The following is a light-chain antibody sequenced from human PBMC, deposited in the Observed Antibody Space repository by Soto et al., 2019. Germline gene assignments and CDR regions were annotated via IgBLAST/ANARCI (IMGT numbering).Light chain of an antibody. CDR3: STYVGSKII. CDR1: SSDVGANDY. V-gene: IGLV2-8*01. Sequence: QSALTQPPSASGSPGQSVTISCTGTSSDVGANDYVSWYQQHPGKAPKIMIYEVSKRPSGVPDRFSGSKSGNTAALTVSGLQAEDEADYYCSTYVGSKIIFGGGIKLTVL. CDR2: EVS. J-gene: IGLJ2*01.